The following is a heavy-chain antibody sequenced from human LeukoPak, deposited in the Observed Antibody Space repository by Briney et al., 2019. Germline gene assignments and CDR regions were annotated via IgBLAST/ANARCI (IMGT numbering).Heavy chain of an antibody. V-gene: IGHV3-21*01. CDR3: ARTLNYYCDTCGYFFDY. Sequence: GGSLRLSCAASGFTFSKYNMNWVRQAPGKGLEWVSSISSISTYIYYADSVEGRFTISGDNAKNSLYLQMSSLRAEDTAVYYCARTLNYYCDTCGYFFDYWGQGALVTVSS. CDR2: ISSISTYI. J-gene: IGHJ4*02. CDR1: GFTFSKYN. D-gene: IGHD3-22*01.